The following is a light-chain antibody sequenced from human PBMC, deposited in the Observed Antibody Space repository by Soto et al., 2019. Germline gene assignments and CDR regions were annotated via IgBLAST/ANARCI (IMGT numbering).Light chain of an antibody. V-gene: IGLV2-8*01. CDR2: GVS. Sequence: QSVLTQPPSASGSPGQSVSISCTGTSSDIGAYNFVSWYQQHPGKAPRLMIYGVSKRPSGVPDRFSGSKSGNTASLTVSGXQAEDEADYYCSSYAGSNNYVVFGGGTKLTVL. J-gene: IGLJ2*01. CDR1: SSDIGAYNF. CDR3: SSYAGSNNYVV.